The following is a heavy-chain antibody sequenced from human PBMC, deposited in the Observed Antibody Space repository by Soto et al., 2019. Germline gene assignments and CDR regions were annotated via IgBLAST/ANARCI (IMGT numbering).Heavy chain of an antibody. CDR2: ISGSGDST. V-gene: IGHV3-23*01. CDR3: AKDDLWNEYVWGSYLGY. CDR1: GFTFSSYA. J-gene: IGHJ4*02. D-gene: IGHD3-16*01. Sequence: EVQLLESGGGLVQPGGSLRLSCAASGFTFSSYAMSWVRQAPGKGLEWVAAISGSGDSTYYADSVKGRFTISRDNSKNTLYLQMNSLRAEDTAVYYCAKDDLWNEYVWGSYLGYWGQGTLVTVSS.